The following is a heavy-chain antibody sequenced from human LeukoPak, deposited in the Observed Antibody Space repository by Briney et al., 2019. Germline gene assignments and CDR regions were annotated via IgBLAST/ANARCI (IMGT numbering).Heavy chain of an antibody. D-gene: IGHD6-19*01. V-gene: IGHV3-23*01. J-gene: IGHJ4*02. CDR1: GFTFSSYA. Sequence: GGSLRLSCAASGFTFSSYAMNWVRQAPGKGLEWVSVISGSGGSTYYADSVKGRFTISRDNSKNTLHLQMNSLRAEDTAVYYCAKDFAVAGPPYYFDYWGQGTLVTVSS. CDR2: ISGSGGST. CDR3: AKDFAVAGPPYYFDY.